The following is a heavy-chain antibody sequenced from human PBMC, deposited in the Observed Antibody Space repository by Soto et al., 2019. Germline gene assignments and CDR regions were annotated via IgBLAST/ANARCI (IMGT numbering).Heavy chain of an antibody. CDR2: ISSSGSTI. J-gene: IGHJ6*02. D-gene: IGHD6-13*01. V-gene: IGHV3-48*03. CDR1: GFTFSSYE. Sequence: EVQLVESGGGLVQPGGSLRLSCAASGFTFSSYEMNWVRQAPGKGLEWVSYISSSGSTIYYADSVKGRFTISRDNAKNPLYLQMNSLRAEDTAVYYCARGGSSWYRVGGMDVWGQGTTVTVSS. CDR3: ARGGSSWYRVGGMDV.